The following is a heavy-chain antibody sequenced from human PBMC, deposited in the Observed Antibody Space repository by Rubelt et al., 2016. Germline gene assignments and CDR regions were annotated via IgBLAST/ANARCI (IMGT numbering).Heavy chain of an antibody. V-gene: IGHV3-33*01. J-gene: IGHJ4*02. Sequence: GGVVQPGRSLRLSCAASGFTFSSYGMHWVRQAPGKGLEWVAVIWYDGSNKYYADSVKGRFTISRDNSKNTLYLQMNSLRAEDTAVYYCARGGMGGPTGYFDYWGQGTLVTVSS. CDR3: ARGGMGGPTGYFDY. D-gene: IGHD1-26*01. CDR1: GFTFSSYG. CDR2: IWYDGSNK.